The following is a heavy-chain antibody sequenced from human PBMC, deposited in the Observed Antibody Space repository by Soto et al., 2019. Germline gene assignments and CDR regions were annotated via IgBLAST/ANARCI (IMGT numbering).Heavy chain of an antibody. J-gene: IGHJ4*02. D-gene: IGHD6-25*01. V-gene: IGHV4-39*07. CDR2: INHSGST. CDR3: ASSQRRNIHVPSGY. Sequence: PSETLSLTCTVSGGSISSGGYYRSWIRQHPGKGLEWIGEINHSGSTNYNPSLKSRVTISVDTSKNQFSLKLSSVTAADTAVYYCASSQRRNIHVPSGYWGQGTLVTVSS. CDR1: GGSISSGGYY.